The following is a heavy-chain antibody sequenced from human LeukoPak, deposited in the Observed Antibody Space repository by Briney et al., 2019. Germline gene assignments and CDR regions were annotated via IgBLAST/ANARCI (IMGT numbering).Heavy chain of an antibody. Sequence: GSLELPLSAPGFPFSNAWINRGRPAPGKGPEWVGPSKSKTYGETTDYAAPVKGRFTISRDDSKNTLYLQMNSLKTEDTAVYYCTTGVGYYGSGSSKTAKNDYWGQGTLVTVSS. CDR2: SKSKTYGETT. D-gene: IGHD3-10*01. CDR1: GFPFSNAW. J-gene: IGHJ4*02. V-gene: IGHV3-15*01. CDR3: TTGVGYYGSGSSKTAKNDY.